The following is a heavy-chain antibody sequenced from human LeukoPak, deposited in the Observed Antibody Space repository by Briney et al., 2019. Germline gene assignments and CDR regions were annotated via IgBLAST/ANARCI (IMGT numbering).Heavy chain of an antibody. D-gene: IGHD6-19*01. CDR1: GGSFNDNLYF. CDR2: IHYTGRT. V-gene: IGHV4-39*01. CDR3: ARMYTDGWYEY. J-gene: IGHJ4*02. Sequence: SETLSLTCSVSGGSFNDNLYFWAWIRQPPGKGLEWVGSIHYTGRTYYSPSLKSRVTVSVDTSKNQFSLRLSSLTAADTAVYYCARMYTDGWYEYWGQGTLVTVSS.